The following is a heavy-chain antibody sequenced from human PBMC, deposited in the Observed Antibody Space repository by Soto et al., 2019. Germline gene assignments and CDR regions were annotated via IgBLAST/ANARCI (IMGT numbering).Heavy chain of an antibody. V-gene: IGHV4-31*03. Sequence: QVQLLESGPGLVKPSQTLSLTCTVSGGSISSGAYHWAWIRHHPGKGLEWIGYIYYSGSTYYNASPKRRAPYSGEPSRIQFSQRLSSVTAAATAVYHCARDKGGGGFDLWGQGPLVTVSS. CDR2: IYYSGST. J-gene: IGHJ4*02. CDR3: ARDKGGGGFDL. CDR1: GGSISSGAYH. D-gene: IGHD3-10*01.